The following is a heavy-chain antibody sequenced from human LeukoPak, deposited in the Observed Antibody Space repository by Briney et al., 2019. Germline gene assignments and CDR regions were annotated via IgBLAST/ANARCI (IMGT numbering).Heavy chain of an antibody. Sequence: SVKVSCKASGGTFSSYAISWVRQAPGQGLEWMGGIIPIFGTANYAQKFQGRVTMTRDTSISTAYMELSRLRSDDTAVYYCARGDDYGGNPTLAADYWGQGTLVTVSS. CDR1: GGTFSSYA. CDR3: ARGDDYGGNPTLAADY. V-gene: IGHV1-69*05. D-gene: IGHD4-23*01. J-gene: IGHJ4*02. CDR2: IIPIFGTA.